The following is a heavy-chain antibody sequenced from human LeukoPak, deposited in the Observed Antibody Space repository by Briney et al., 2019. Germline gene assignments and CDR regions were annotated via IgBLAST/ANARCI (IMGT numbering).Heavy chain of an antibody. J-gene: IGHJ6*02. D-gene: IGHD6-19*01. V-gene: IGHV1-46*01. CDR1: GYTFTMYY. CDR2: INPSDGAT. CDR3: ARNPAGPQWLVLDYGMDV. Sequence: ASVKVSCKASGYTFTMYYIHWVRQAPGQGLEWMGMINPSDGATTYAQRFQGRVTMTRDMSTTTVYMDLRSLRSDDTAVYYCARNPAGPQWLVLDYGMDVWGQGTTVTVSS.